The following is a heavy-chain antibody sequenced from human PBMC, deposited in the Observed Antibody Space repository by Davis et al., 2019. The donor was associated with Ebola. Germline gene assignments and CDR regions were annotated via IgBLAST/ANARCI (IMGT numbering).Heavy chain of an antibody. CDR1: GFTFSGSA. CDR3: TRRGGGLGAFDI. J-gene: IGHJ3*02. V-gene: IGHV3-73*01. CDR2: IRSKANSYAT. Sequence: GESLKISCAASGFTFSGSAMHWVRQASGKGLEWVGRIRSKANSYATAYAASVKGRFTISRDDSKNTAYLQMNSLKTEDTAVYYCTRRGGGLGAFDIWGQGTMVTVSS. D-gene: IGHD4-23*01.